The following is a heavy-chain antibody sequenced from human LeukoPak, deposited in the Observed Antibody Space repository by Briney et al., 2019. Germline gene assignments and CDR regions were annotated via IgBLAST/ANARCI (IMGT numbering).Heavy chain of an antibody. CDR1: GGTFSSYA. D-gene: IGHD3-10*01. CDR3: ARWTVSGSGSYAFDI. Sequence: ASVKVSCKASGGTFSSYAISWVRQAPGQGLEWMGGIIPIFGTANYAQKFQGRVTITADESTSTAYMELSSLRSEDTAVYYCARWTVSGSGSYAFDIWGQGTMVTVSS. V-gene: IGHV1-69*13. J-gene: IGHJ3*02. CDR2: IIPIFGTA.